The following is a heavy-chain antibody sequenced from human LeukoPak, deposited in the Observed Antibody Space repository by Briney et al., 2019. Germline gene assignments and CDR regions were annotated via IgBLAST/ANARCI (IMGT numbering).Heavy chain of an antibody. J-gene: IGHJ5*02. Sequence: KPSETLSLTCTVSGGSISSYYWSWIRQPPGKGLEWIGYIYYSGSTNYNPSLKSRVTMSVDTSKNQFSLKLSSVTAADTAVYYCARDRSGVVVAATPPWFDPWGQGTLVTVSS. V-gene: IGHV4-59*12. CDR1: GGSISSYY. CDR2: IYYSGST. D-gene: IGHD2-15*01. CDR3: ARDRSGVVVAATPPWFDP.